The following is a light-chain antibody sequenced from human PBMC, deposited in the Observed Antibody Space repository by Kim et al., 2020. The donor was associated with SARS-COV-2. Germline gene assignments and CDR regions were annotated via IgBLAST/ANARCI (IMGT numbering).Light chain of an antibody. CDR1: SSDGGGYDH. CDR3: CSYAGTYTWV. V-gene: IGLV2-11*03. Sequence: GQSVTISCTGTSSDGGGYDHVSWYQQHPGKAPKLIIYDVSKWPSGVPDRFAGSKSGNTASLTISGLQAEDEADYYCCSYAGTYTWVFGGGTQLTVL. J-gene: IGLJ3*02. CDR2: DVS.